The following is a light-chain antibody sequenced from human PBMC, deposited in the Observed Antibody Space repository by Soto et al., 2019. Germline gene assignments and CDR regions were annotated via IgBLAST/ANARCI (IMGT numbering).Light chain of an antibody. CDR1: SSNIGAGYD. CDR3: QSYDSSLSAVV. Sequence: QSVLTQPPSVSGSPGQTITISCTGSSSNIGAGYDVHWYQQLPGTAPKLLIYGNSNRPSVVPDRFSGSKSGTSASLAITGLQAEDEADYYCQSYDSSLSAVVFGGGTKLTVL. V-gene: IGLV1-40*01. CDR2: GNS. J-gene: IGLJ2*01.